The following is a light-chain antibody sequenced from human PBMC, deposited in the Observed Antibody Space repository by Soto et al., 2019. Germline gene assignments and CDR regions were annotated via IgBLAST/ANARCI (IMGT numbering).Light chain of an antibody. CDR1: QSVSSSL. V-gene: IGKV3-20*01. J-gene: IGKJ1*01. CDR3: QQYGSSPWT. Sequence: EIVLTQSPATLSLSPGERATLSCRASQSVSSSLLAWYQQKPGQAPRLLIYGASYRATGIPDRFSGSGSGTDFTLTISRLEPEDFAVYYCQQYGSSPWTFGQGTKVEIK. CDR2: GAS.